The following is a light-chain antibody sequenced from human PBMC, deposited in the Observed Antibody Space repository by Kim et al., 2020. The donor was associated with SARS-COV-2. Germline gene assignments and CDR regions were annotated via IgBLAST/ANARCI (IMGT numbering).Light chain of an antibody. CDR3: QAWDSSTGV. CDR1: KLGDKY. J-gene: IGLJ2*01. V-gene: IGLV3-1*01. Sequence: SVSPGQAASITCSGDKLGDKYACWYQQKPGQSPVLVMYQDNKRPSGIPERFSGSNSGNTATLTISGTQAMDEADYYCQAWDSSTGVFGGGTQLTVL. CDR2: QDN.